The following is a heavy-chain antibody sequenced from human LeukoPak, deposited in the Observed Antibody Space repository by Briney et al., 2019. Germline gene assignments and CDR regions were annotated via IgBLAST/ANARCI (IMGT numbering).Heavy chain of an antibody. CDR1: GFTFSSYG. Sequence: PGGSLRLSCAASGFTFSSYGMHWVRQAPGKGLEWVAVISYDGSNKYYADSVKGRFTISRDNSKNTLYLQMNSLRAEDTAVYYCARGEDYGGNFWVDQAWIVWGQGTLVTVSS. CDR3: ARGEDYGGNFWVDQAWIV. D-gene: IGHD4-23*01. CDR2: ISYDGSNK. V-gene: IGHV3-30*03. J-gene: IGHJ4*02.